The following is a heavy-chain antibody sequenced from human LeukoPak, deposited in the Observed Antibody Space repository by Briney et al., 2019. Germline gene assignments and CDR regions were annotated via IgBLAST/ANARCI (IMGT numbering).Heavy chain of an antibody. CDR2: IYYREST. J-gene: IGHJ3*02. Sequence: SETLSLTCTVSGGSISSSGYYWGWIRQPPGKGLELMGSIYYRESTYYNPSLKSRVTISVDTSKNQFSLKLSSVTAADTAVYYCARHLYCSGGRCYSNAFDIWGQGTMVTVSS. CDR3: ARHLYCSGGRCYSNAFDI. D-gene: IGHD2-15*01. CDR1: GGSISSSGYY. V-gene: IGHV4-39*01.